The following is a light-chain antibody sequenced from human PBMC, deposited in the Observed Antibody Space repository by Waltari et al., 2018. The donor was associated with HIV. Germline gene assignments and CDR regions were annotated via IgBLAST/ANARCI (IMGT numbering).Light chain of an antibody. V-gene: IGKV1-39*01. CDR2: ATS. J-gene: IGKJ4*01. CDR1: QSINTY. CDR3: QQSYSTPQT. Sequence: DIQMTQSPSSLSAFVGDRVTITCRASQSINTYLNWYQQKPGNAPNLLIYATSNLQSGVPSRFSGRGSGTDFTLTISSLQPEDFATYYCQQSYSTPQTFGGGTTVEIK.